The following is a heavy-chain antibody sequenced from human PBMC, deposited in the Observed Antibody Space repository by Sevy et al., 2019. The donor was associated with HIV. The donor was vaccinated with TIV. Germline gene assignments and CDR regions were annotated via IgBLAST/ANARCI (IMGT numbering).Heavy chain of an antibody. CDR3: SGENAWGRGYS. V-gene: IGHV4-59*08. Sequence: SETLSLTCAVSGGSITSLYWNWIRQPPGKGLEWIANIYYNGHVNYNPSLKSRVTLSLDTSKNQFSLRLSSVTAADTAMYYCSGENAWGRGYSWGQGTLVTVSS. CDR1: GGSITSLY. CDR2: IYYNGHV. J-gene: IGHJ4*02. D-gene: IGHD1-26*01.